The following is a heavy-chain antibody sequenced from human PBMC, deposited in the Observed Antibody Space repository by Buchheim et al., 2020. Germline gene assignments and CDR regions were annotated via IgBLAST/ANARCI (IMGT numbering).Heavy chain of an antibody. CDR1: GYTFTSYY. V-gene: IGHV1-46*01. CDR3: ARDLWSGDTAMVPPGYYYYGMDV. Sequence: QVQLVQSGAEVKKPGASVKVSCKASGYTFTSYYMHWVRQAPGQGLEWMGIINPSGGSTSYAQKFQGRVTMTRATSTSTVYMELSSLRSEDTAVYYCARDLWSGDTAMVPPGYYYYGMDVWGQGTT. CDR2: INPSGGST. J-gene: IGHJ6*02. D-gene: IGHD5-18*01.